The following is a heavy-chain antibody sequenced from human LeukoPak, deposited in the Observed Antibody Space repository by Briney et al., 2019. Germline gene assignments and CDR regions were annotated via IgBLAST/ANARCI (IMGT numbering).Heavy chain of an antibody. J-gene: IGHJ6*04. CDR3: ARDPGYESWSPFWGGMDV. V-gene: IGHV3-74*01. Sequence: PGGSLRLSCAASGFTFSSSWMRWVRQAPGKRLVWVSRITRDGSSTTYADSVKGRFTTSRDNAKNTLYLQVDSLRDDDTAVYYCARDPGYESWSPFWGGMDVWGNGTTVIVSS. CDR1: GFTFSSSW. D-gene: IGHD3-16*01. CDR2: ITRDGSST.